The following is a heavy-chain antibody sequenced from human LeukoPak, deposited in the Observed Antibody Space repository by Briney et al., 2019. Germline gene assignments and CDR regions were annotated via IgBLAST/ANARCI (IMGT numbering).Heavy chain of an antibody. CDR1: GGSISSYY. J-gene: IGHJ4*02. CDR2: IYYSGST. Sequence: SETLSLTCTVSGGSISSYYWSWIRQPPGKGLEWIGYIYYSGSTNYNPSLKSRVTISVDTSKNQFSLKLSSVTAADTAMYYCARVVRYFDWLLFDYWGQGTLVTVSS. CDR3: ARVVRYFDWLLFDY. D-gene: IGHD3-9*01. V-gene: IGHV4-59*01.